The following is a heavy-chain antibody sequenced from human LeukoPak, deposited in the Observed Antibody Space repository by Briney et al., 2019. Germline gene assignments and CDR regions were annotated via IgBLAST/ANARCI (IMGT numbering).Heavy chain of an antibody. CDR3: AKDLRMFRSGSYED. Sequence: GGSLRLSCAASGFTVSTYGMSWVRQVPGKGPEWVSGFSGSEDSAYYADSVKGRFTISRDNSKNTLYLQMDSLRAEDTAVYYCAKDLRMFRSGSYEDWGQGTLVTVSS. J-gene: IGHJ4*02. V-gene: IGHV3-23*01. CDR1: GFTVSTYG. D-gene: IGHD3-10*01. CDR2: FSGSEDSA.